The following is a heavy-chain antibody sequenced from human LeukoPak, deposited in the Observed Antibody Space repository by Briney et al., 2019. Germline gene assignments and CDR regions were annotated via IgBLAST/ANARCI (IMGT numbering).Heavy chain of an antibody. CDR2: IYHSGST. J-gene: IGHJ6*03. D-gene: IGHD3-10*01. Sequence: GSLRLSCAVSGFTFSSYAMSWVRQAPGKGLEWIGSIYHSGSTNYNPSLKSRVTISVDTSKNQFSLKLSSVTAADTAVYYCARVGALGSLGELFAYYYYMDVWGKGTTVTISS. CDR3: ARVGALGSLGELFAYYYYMDV. V-gene: IGHV4-38-2*01. CDR1: GFTFSSYA.